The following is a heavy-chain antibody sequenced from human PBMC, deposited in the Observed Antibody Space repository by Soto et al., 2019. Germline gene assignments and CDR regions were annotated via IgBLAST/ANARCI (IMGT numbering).Heavy chain of an antibody. D-gene: IGHD2-15*01. Sequence: SCAASGFIFRANWMSWLRQAPGKGLEWVAHINQHGSQTLYVDSVKGRFTISRDNAKSSLYLQMNSLRAEDTAVYYCAKVPNCSGGSCYSGGDYYYYGMDVWGQGTTVTVSS. CDR1: GFIFRANW. CDR3: AKVPNCSGGSCYSGGDYYYYGMDV. J-gene: IGHJ6*02. CDR2: INQHGSQT. V-gene: IGHV3-7*03.